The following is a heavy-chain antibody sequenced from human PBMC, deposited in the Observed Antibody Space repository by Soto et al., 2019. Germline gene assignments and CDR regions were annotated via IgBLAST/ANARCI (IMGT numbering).Heavy chain of an antibody. Sequence: GESLKISCKGSGYSFTSYWISWVRQMPGKSLEWMGRIDPSDSYTNYSPSFQGHVTISADKSISTAYLQWSSLKASDTAMYYCARLLVGATPQQHLYGMDVWGQGTTVSVSS. CDR1: GYSFTSYW. J-gene: IGHJ6*02. CDR3: ARLLVGATPQQHLYGMDV. D-gene: IGHD1-26*01. V-gene: IGHV5-10-1*01. CDR2: IDPSDSYT.